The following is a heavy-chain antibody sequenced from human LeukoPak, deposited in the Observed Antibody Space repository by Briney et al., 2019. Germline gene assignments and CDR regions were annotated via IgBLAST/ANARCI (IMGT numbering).Heavy chain of an antibody. CDR2: IYYSGST. D-gene: IGHD2-2*01. Sequence: PSETLSLTCTVSGGSISSGDYYWSWIRQPPGKGLEWIGYIYYSGSTYYNPSLKSRVTISVDTSKNQFSLKLSSVTAADTAVYYCARQCSSTSRYGYYGMDVWGQGTTVTVSS. J-gene: IGHJ6*02. CDR1: GGSISSGDYY. CDR3: ARQCSSTSRYGYYGMDV. V-gene: IGHV4-30-4*01.